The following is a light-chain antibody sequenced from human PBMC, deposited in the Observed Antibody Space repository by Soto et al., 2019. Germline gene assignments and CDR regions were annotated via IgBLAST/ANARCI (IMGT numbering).Light chain of an antibody. CDR3: AAWDDSLSGPRV. CDR1: SSNIGSNY. J-gene: IGLJ2*01. CDR2: RNN. Sequence: QAVVTQPPSASGTPGQGVTISCSGSSSNIGSNYVYWYQQLPGTAPKLLIYRNNQRPSGVPDRFSGSKSGTSASLAISGLRSEDKADYYCAAWDDSLSGPRVFGGGTKVTVL. V-gene: IGLV1-47*01.